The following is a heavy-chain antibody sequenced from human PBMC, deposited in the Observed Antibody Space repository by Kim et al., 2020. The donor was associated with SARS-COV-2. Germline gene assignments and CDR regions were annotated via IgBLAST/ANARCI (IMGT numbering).Heavy chain of an antibody. Sequence: QKLQGRVTMTTDTSTSTAYMELRSLRSDDTAVYYCARDLSSGHYYGMDVWGQGTTVTVSS. D-gene: IGHD1-26*01. V-gene: IGHV1-18*01. CDR3: ARDLSSGHYYGMDV. J-gene: IGHJ6*02.